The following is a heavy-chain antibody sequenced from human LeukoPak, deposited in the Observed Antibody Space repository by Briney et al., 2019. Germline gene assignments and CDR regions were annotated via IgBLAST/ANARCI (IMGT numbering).Heavy chain of an antibody. CDR2: INHSGST. CDR3: ARFGYSSGWYPHPGIDY. J-gene: IGHJ4*02. D-gene: IGHD6-19*01. CDR1: GGSFSGYY. V-gene: IGHV4-34*01. Sequence: SETLSLTCAVYGGSFSGYYWSWIRQPPGKGLEWIGEINHSGSTNYNPSLKSRVTISVDTSKNQFSLKLSSVTAADTAVYYCARFGYSSGWYPHPGIDYWGQGTLVTVS.